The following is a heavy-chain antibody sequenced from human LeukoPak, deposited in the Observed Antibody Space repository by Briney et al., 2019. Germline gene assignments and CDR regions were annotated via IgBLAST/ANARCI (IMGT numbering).Heavy chain of an antibody. CDR3: VRVSGFCTNGVCPSFDP. J-gene: IGHJ5*02. D-gene: IGHD2-8*01. Sequence: GGFLRLSCAASGFTFSSYAMHWVRQAPGKGLEWVAVISYDGSNKYYADSVKGRFAIFRDNSKNTLYLQMNSLRTEDTAVYYCVRVSGFCTNGVCPSFDPWGQGTLVTVSS. V-gene: IGHV3-30*09. CDR2: ISYDGSNK. CDR1: GFTFSSYA.